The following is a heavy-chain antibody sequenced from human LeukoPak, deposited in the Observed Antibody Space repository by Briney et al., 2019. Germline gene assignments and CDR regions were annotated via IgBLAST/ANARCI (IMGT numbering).Heavy chain of an antibody. CDR2: ITSNGGST. V-gene: IGHV3-64D*08. J-gene: IGHJ5*02. CDR3: VTVGMTSIWSYLRFDP. CDR1: GFTFSSYA. Sequence: GGSLRLSCSASGFTFSSYAMHWVRQAPGKGLEFVSAITSNGGSTYYADSVKGRFTISRDNSKNTLYLQMSSLRAEDTAVYYCVTVGMTSIWSYLRFDPRGQGTLVSVSS. D-gene: IGHD1-26*01.